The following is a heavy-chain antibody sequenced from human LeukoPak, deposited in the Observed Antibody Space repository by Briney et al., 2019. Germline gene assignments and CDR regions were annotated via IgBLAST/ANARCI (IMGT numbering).Heavy chain of an antibody. CDR3: ARGQQKVDY. CDR2: INHSGST. CDR1: GGSFSGYY. V-gene: IGHV4-34*01. J-gene: IGHJ4*02. Sequence: PSETLSLTCAVYGGSFSGYYWSWIRQPPGKGLEWIGEINHSGSTNYNPSLKSRVTISVDTSKNQFSLKLCSVTAADTAVYYCARGQQKVDYWGQGTLVTVSS.